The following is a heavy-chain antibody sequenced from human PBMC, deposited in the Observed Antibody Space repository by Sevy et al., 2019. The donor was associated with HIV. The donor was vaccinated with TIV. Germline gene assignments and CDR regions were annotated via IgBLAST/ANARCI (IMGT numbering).Heavy chain of an antibody. CDR1: GDSITSSSYY. J-gene: IGHJ4*02. CDR3: ARRAYGSSHYFDY. CDR2: IYYRGNT. D-gene: IGHD6-13*01. Sequence: SETLSLTCSVSGDSITSSSYYWGWIRQPPGKGLEWIGIIYYRGNTYYNPSRKSRVTIFVDTSKNHFSLKLTSVTAADTAFYYCARRAYGSSHYFDYWGQGTLVTVSS. V-gene: IGHV4-39*02.